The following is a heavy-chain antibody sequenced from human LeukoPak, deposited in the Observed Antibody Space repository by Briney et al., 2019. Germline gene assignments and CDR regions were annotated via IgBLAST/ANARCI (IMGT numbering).Heavy chain of an antibody. CDR1: GFTFSCYA. D-gene: IGHD3-10*01. CDR3: AKLPYYYGSGNSNWFDP. Sequence: GGSLRLSCAASGFTFSCYAMSWVRQAPGKGLEWVSAISGSGGSTYYADSVKGRFTISRYNSKNTLYLQMNSLRAEDTAVYYCAKLPYYYGSGNSNWFDPWGQGTLVTVSS. V-gene: IGHV3-23*01. CDR2: ISGSGGST. J-gene: IGHJ5*02.